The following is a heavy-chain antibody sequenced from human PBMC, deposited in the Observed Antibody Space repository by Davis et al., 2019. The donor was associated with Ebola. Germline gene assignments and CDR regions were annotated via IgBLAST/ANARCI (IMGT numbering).Heavy chain of an antibody. CDR3: AKTRSVVVVTASPFDY. D-gene: IGHD2-21*02. CDR1: GGSISSYY. V-gene: IGHV4-59*12. CDR2: IYYSGST. J-gene: IGHJ4*02. Sequence: MPSETLSLTCTVPGGSISSYYWSWIRQPPGKGLEWIGHIYYSGSTNYNPSLKSRVTISVDTSKNQFSLKLSSVNAADTAVYYCAKTRSVVVVTASPFDYWGQGTLVTVSS.